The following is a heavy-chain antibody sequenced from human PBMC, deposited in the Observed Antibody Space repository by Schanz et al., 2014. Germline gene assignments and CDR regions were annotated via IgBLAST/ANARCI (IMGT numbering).Heavy chain of an antibody. CDR3: ARSYSSGWYPYYYGMDV. CDR2: ISSSSSYT. V-gene: IGHV3-11*05. D-gene: IGHD6-19*01. CDR1: GFTFSDYY. J-gene: IGHJ6*02. Sequence: QVQLVESGGGLVKPGGSLRLSCVASGFTFSDYYMSWIRQAPGKGLEWVSYISSSSSYTNYADSVKGRFTISRDNAKNXLYLQMNSLRAEDTXVXXCARSYSSGWYPYYYGMDVWGQGTTVTVSS.